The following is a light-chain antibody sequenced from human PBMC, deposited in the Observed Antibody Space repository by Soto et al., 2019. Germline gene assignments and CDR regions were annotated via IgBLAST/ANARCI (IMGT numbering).Light chain of an antibody. CDR2: DAS. Sequence: EIVLTQSPATLSLSPGDRATLSCRASQSVGRSLAWYQQKPGQAPRLLIYDASDRAAGVPARFGGSGSGTDFTLTISGLQPADFAVYYCQQRSNWPLTFGGGTKVDIK. J-gene: IGKJ4*01. V-gene: IGKV3-11*01. CDR3: QQRSNWPLT. CDR1: QSVGRS.